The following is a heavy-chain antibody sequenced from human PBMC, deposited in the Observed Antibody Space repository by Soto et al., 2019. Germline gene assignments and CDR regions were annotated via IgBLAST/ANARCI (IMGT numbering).Heavy chain of an antibody. CDR3: ARDGLEGAVTPVDYFDY. CDR2: ISAYNGNT. D-gene: IGHD3-3*01. Sequence: ASVKVSCKASGYTFTSYGISWVRQAPGQGLEWMGWISAYNGNTNYAQKLQGRVTMTTDTSTSTAYMELRSLRSDDTAVYYCARDGLEGAVTPVDYFDYWGQGTLVTVSS. V-gene: IGHV1-18*01. J-gene: IGHJ4*02. CDR1: GYTFTSYG.